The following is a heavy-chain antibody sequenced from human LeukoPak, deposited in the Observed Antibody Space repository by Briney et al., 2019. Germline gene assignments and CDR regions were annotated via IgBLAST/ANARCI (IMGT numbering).Heavy chain of an antibody. CDR3: ARGSSSWAAASFDP. Sequence: ASVKVSCKASGYTFTGYYMHWVRQAPGQGLEWMGWINPNSGGTNYAQKFQGRVSMIRDTSISTAYMELSGLRSDDTAVYYCARGSSSWAAASFDPWGQGTLVTVSS. CDR2: INPNSGGT. J-gene: IGHJ5*02. CDR1: GYTFTGYY. V-gene: IGHV1-2*02. D-gene: IGHD6-13*01.